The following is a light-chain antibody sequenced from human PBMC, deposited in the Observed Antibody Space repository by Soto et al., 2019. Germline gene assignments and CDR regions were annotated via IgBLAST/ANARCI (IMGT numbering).Light chain of an antibody. Sequence: EIVMTQSPATLSVSPGERATLSCRASQSVSSNLAWYQQKPGQAPRLLIYGASTRATGIPARFSGSGSGTEFTLTISSLQSEDFAVYYCQQYNNWPITFGPGTKVDN. CDR2: GAS. V-gene: IGKV3-15*01. J-gene: IGKJ3*01. CDR1: QSVSSN. CDR3: QQYNNWPIT.